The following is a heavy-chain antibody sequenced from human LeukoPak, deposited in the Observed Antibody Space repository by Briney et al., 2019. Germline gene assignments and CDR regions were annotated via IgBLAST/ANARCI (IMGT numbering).Heavy chain of an antibody. V-gene: IGHV4-34*01. D-gene: IGHD5-12*01. J-gene: IGHJ5*02. Sequence: SETLSLTCAVYGGSFSGYYWSWIRQPPGKGVEWIGEINHSGSTNYNPSLKSRVTISVDTSKNQFSLKLSSVTAADTAVYYCARGGYSGYVAWFDPWGQGTLVTVSS. CDR3: ARGGYSGYVAWFDP. CDR2: INHSGST. CDR1: GGSFSGYY.